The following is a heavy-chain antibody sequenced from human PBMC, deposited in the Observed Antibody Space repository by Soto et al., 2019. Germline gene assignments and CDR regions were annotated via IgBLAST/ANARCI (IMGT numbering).Heavy chain of an antibody. Sequence: PGESLKISCQGSGYSFSNHWIGWVRQMPGKGLEWMGIIYPSDSDTKYSPSFEGQVTMSADKSTSTAYLQWRSLKASDTAMYFCARHFSSNWFYFDYWGRGTLVTVSS. J-gene: IGHJ4*02. CDR1: GYSFSNHW. D-gene: IGHD6-13*01. CDR2: IYPSDSDT. CDR3: ARHFSSNWFYFDY. V-gene: IGHV5-51*01.